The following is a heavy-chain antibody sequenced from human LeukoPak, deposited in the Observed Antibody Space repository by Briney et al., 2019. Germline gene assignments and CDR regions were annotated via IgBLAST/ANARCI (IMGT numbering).Heavy chain of an antibody. CDR2: IKQDGSEK. CDR3: ARDTYYAFWSGYSPDAFDI. J-gene: IGHJ3*02. V-gene: IGHV3-7*01. CDR1: GFTFSSYW. Sequence: PGGSLRLSCAASGFTFSSYWMSWVRQAPGKGLEWVANIKQDGSEKYYVDSVKGRFTISRDNAKNSLYLQMNSLRAEDTAVYYCARDTYYAFWSGYSPDAFDIWGQGTMVTVSS. D-gene: IGHD3-3*01.